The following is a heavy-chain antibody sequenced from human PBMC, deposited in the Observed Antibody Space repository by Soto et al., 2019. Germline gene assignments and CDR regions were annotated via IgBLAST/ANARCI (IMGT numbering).Heavy chain of an antibody. V-gene: IGHV1-69*01. CDR3: TSFDSNGYYPQNHY. CDR2: TIPILGTA. CDR1: GGSFRSFS. Sequence: QVILAQSGAEVKKPGSSVKVSCKVSGGSFRSFSITWLRQAPGQRFEWMGGTIPILGTANFTQKFQDRVTFTADESTATAYMTLSSLTSEDTAFYYCTSFDSNGYYPQNHYWGPGTQVTVSS. J-gene: IGHJ4*02. D-gene: IGHD3-22*01.